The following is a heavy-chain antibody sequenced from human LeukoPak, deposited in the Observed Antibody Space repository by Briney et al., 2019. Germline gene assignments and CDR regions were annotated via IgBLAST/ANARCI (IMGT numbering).Heavy chain of an antibody. CDR2: INYNGTS. V-gene: IGHV4-59*08. CDR1: GDSIRYDN. J-gene: IGHJ4*02. CDR3: ARIDCFADPCYNY. Sequence: SETLSLTCIVSGDSIRYDNWRWLRQSPGKGLEWIGYINYNGTSEYNPSLKSRLTISVDTSKNYVFLQLRSLTATATAVYYCARIDCFADPCYNYWGLGTHVTVSS. D-gene: IGHD5-24*01.